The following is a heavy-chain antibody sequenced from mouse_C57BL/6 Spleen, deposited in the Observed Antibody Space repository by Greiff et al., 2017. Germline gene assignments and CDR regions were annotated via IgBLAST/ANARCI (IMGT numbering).Heavy chain of an antibody. D-gene: IGHD2-3*01. CDR3: ARHKDGYYWYFDV. Sequence: EVKLMQSGGGLVQPGESLKLSCESNEYEFPSHDMSWVRKTPEKRLELVAAINSDGSSTYYPDTMERRFIISSDNTKKTLYLQMSSLRTEDKAFYYCARHKDGYYWYFDVWGTGTTVTVSS. CDR2: INSDGSST. CDR1: EYEFPSHD. J-gene: IGHJ1*03. V-gene: IGHV5-2*01.